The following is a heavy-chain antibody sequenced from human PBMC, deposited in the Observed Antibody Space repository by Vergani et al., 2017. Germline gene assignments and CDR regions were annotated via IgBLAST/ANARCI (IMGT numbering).Heavy chain of an antibody. J-gene: IGHJ5*02. CDR3: ARHSTAEWLVKLGWIDP. D-gene: IGHD6-19*01. CDR1: GASIRSSNYY. V-gene: IGHV4-39*01. Sequence: QLQLQESGPGLVKPSATLSLTCSVSGASIRSSNYYWGWIRQPPGKGLEWIASIYYSGSTYYNPSLKSRVTISVDTSKNQFSLTLSSVTAADTAVYFCARHSTAEWLVKLGWIDPWGQGILVTVSS. CDR2: IYYSGST.